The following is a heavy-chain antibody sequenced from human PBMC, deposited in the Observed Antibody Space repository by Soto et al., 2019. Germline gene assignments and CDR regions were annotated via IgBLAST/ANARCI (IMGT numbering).Heavy chain of an antibody. D-gene: IGHD1-26*01. CDR2: IRVYNGDT. V-gene: IGHV1-18*01. Sequence: QVQLVQSGAEVKKTGASVKVSCKSSGYDFTNYGITWVRQAPGQGLDWVGWIRVYNGDTKYAQKFQGRVTLTTDTSTTTAYMELRSLRSDDTAVYYCARGDRSPNYWGQGTPVTVSS. CDR1: GYDFTNYG. CDR3: ARGDRSPNY. J-gene: IGHJ4*02.